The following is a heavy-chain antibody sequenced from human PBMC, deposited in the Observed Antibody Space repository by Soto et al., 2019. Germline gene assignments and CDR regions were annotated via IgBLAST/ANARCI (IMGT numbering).Heavy chain of an antibody. Sequence: QEQLEQSGAEVKKPGASVKVSCKASGYSFTKYDFNWVRQATGQGLEWLGWVNPISGNTENAQNFQGRVTLTVNTSTSTAFMELSTLRSGDTAIYYCATSRINMIRGVFYYGLDVWGHGTTVTVSS. CDR1: GYSFTKYD. V-gene: IGHV1-8*01. CDR3: ATSRINMIRGVFYYGLDV. J-gene: IGHJ6*02. CDR2: VNPISGNT. D-gene: IGHD3-10*01.